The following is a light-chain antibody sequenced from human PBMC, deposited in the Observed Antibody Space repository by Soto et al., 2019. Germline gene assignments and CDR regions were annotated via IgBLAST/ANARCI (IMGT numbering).Light chain of an antibody. CDR2: AAS. J-gene: IGKJ5*01. CDR1: QGITNF. V-gene: IGKV1-27*01. CDR3: QQYYSYPPIT. Sequence: DIQMTQSPSSLSASVGDRVTITCRASQGITNFLAWYQQKSGKVPKLLIYAASTLESGVPSRFSGSGPGTDFTLTISCLQSEDFATYYCQQYYSYPPITFGQGTRLEIK.